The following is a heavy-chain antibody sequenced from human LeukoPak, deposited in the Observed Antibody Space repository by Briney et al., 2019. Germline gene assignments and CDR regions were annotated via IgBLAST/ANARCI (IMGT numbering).Heavy chain of an antibody. V-gene: IGHV4-4*07. D-gene: IGHD3-16*02. CDR1: GGSISSYY. J-gene: IGHJ5*02. CDR2: IYTSGST. Sequence: PSETLSLTCTVSGGSISSYYWSWIRQPAGKGLEWIGRIYTSGSTDYNPSLKSRVTMSVDTSKNQFSLKLSSVTAADTAVYYCAREMALRLGELSYLLKFDPWGQGTPVTVSS. CDR3: AREMALRLGELSYLLKFDP.